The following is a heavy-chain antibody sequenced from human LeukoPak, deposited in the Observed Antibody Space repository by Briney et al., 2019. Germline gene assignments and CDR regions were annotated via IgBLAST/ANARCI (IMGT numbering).Heavy chain of an antibody. V-gene: IGHV1-46*01. CDR1: GYTFTSYY. J-gene: IGHJ6*03. CDR2: INPSGGST. CDR3: ARDTYDFWSGYSPAYYMDV. D-gene: IGHD3-3*01. Sequence: ASVKVSCKASGYTFTSYYMHWVRQAPGQGLEWMGIINPSGGSTSYAQKFQGRVTMTRDMSTSTVYMELSSLRSEDTAVYYCARDTYDFWSGYSPAYYMDVWGKGTTVTVSS.